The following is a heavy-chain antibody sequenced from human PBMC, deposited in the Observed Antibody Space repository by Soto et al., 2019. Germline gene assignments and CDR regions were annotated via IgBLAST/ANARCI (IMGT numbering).Heavy chain of an antibody. CDR3: TTDLAYCSGGSCYRGDY. V-gene: IGHV3-15*07. D-gene: IGHD2-15*01. CDR2: IKSKTDGGTT. Sequence: EVQLVESGGGLVKPGGSLRLSCAASGFTFSNAWMNWVRQAPGKGLEWVGRIKSKTDGGTTDYAAPVKGRFTISRDDSKNTLYLQMNSLKTEDTAVYYCTTDLAYCSGGSCYRGDYWGQGTLVTVSS. J-gene: IGHJ4*02. CDR1: GFTFSNAW.